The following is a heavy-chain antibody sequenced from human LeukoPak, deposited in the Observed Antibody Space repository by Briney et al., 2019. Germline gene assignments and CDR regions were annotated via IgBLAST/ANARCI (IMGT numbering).Heavy chain of an antibody. D-gene: IGHD6-13*01. CDR1: RGSFSGYY. V-gene: IGHV4-34*01. J-gene: IGHJ3*02. CDR2: INHSGST. Sequence: SETLSLTCAVYRGSFSGYYWSWIRQPPGKGLEWIGEINHSGSTNYNPSLKSRVTISVDTSKNQFSLKLSSVTAADTAVYYCAREREGSSWYDNAFDIWGQGTMVTVSS. CDR3: AREREGSSWYDNAFDI.